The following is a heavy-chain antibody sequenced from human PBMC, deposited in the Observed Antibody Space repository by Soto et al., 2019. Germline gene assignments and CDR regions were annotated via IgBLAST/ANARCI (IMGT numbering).Heavy chain of an antibody. CDR3: ARVPFSSSWYGVDY. J-gene: IGHJ4*02. CDR2: INVYNGNT. D-gene: IGHD6-13*01. CDR1: GYTFTSFG. V-gene: IGHV1-18*01. Sequence: QVQLVQSGTEVKKPGASVKVSCKASGYTFTSFGIGWVRQAPGQGLEWMGWINVYNGNTYYVQKIEGRVTMTTDTSTRTTYMDLRSLRSDDTGVYYCARVPFSSSWYGVDYWGQGTLITVPS.